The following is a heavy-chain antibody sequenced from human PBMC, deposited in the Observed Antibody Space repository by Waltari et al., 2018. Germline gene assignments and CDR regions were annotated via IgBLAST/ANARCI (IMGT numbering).Heavy chain of an antibody. V-gene: IGHV4-34*01. D-gene: IGHD6-6*01. CDR1: GGSFSGYY. Sequence: QVQLQQWGAGLLKPTETLSLTCAVYGGSFSGYYWSWIRQPPGKGREWIGEINHSGSTTYNPSLKSRDTKSVDTSNNQFALKQSAVAAADTAVYYCARGLKYSSSGLGYWGQGTLVTVSS. CDR2: INHSGST. CDR3: ARGLKYSSSGLGY. J-gene: IGHJ4*02.